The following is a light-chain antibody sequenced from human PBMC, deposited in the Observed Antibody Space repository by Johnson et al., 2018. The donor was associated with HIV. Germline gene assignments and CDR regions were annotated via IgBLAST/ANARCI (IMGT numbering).Light chain of an antibody. CDR1: SSNIGNNY. J-gene: IGLJ1*01. CDR3: GTWDSSLSAYV. CDR2: ENN. Sequence: HSVLTQPPSVSAAPGQKVTISCSGSSSNIGNNYVSWYRHFPGTAPKLLIYENNKRPSGIPDRFSGSKSGTSATLDITGLQSGDEADYYCGTWDSSLSAYVFGNGTKVTVL. V-gene: IGLV1-51*02.